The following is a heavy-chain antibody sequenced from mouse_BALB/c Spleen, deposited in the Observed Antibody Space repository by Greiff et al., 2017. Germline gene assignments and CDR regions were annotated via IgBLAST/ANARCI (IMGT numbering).Heavy chain of an antibody. J-gene: IGHJ4*01. V-gene: IGHV5-6-3*01. D-gene: IGHD2-4*01. CDR2: INSNGGST. CDR3: AMITFYAMDY. CDR1: GFTFSSYG. Sequence: EVQLVESGGGLVQPGGSLKLSCAASGFTFSSYGMSWVRQTPDKRLELVATINSNGGSTYYPDSVKGRFTISRDNAKNTLYLQMSSLKSEDTAMYYCAMITFYAMDYWGQGTSVTVSS.